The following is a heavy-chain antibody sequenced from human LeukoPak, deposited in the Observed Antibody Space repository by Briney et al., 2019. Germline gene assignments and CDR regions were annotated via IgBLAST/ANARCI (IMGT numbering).Heavy chain of an antibody. Sequence: SETLSLTCSVSGGSIGTYYWSWLRQPAGKGLEWIGRIYTGGSTNYNPSLKSRVTLSIETPKNQFSLEMTSVTAADTAVYYCARAPTAYCLSTNCQPYFDYWGQGILVTVSS. CDR2: IYTGGST. CDR3: ARAPTAYCLSTNCQPYFDY. CDR1: GGSIGTYY. V-gene: IGHV4-4*07. J-gene: IGHJ4*02. D-gene: IGHD2-2*01.